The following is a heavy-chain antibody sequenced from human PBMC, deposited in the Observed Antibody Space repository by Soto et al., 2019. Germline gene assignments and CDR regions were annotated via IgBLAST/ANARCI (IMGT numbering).Heavy chain of an antibody. CDR1: ADIFSNYD. Sequence: QVQLVQSGAEVKKPGASVKVSCRASADIFSNYDINWVRQAAGQGLEWMGCMNPRSGNTGSAQEFQGRVTMTRNTSISTAYIAVSSRRSEDTAVYYCATSTIAVVFSTTIDAFDIWGQGTMVSVSS. CDR2: MNPRSGNT. V-gene: IGHV1-8*01. J-gene: IGHJ3*02. D-gene: IGHD3-22*01. CDR3: ATSTIAVVFSTTIDAFDI.